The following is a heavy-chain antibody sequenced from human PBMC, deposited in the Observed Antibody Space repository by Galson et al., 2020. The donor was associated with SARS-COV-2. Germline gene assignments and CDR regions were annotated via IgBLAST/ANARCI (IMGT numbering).Heavy chain of an antibody. CDR1: GFTFSDYY. J-gene: IGHJ4*02. CDR2: ISSSSSTI. Sequence: NSGGSLRLSCAASGFTFSDYYMSWIRQAPGKGLERVSYISSSSSTIYYADSVQGRFSISRDNAKNSLYLQMNSLRAEDTAVYYCAGEALSEITIFGVVIYRYFDYWGQGTLVTVSS. V-gene: IGHV3-11*01. CDR3: AGEALSEITIFGVVIYRYFDY. D-gene: IGHD3-3*01.